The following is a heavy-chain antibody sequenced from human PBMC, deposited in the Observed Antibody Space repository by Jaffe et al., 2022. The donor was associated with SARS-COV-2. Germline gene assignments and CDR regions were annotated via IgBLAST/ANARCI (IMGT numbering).Heavy chain of an antibody. CDR2: IGTAGDT. J-gene: IGHJ6*02. V-gene: IGHV3-13*01. CDR3: ARVQRLVAGGDYYGMDV. D-gene: IGHD6-25*01. Sequence: EVQLVESGGGLVQPGGSLRLSCAASGFTFSSYDMHWVRQATGKGLEWVSAIGTAGDTYYPGSVKGRFTISRENAKNSLYLQMNSLRAGDTAVYYCARVQRLVAGGDYYGMDVWGQGTTVTVSS. CDR1: GFTFSSYD.